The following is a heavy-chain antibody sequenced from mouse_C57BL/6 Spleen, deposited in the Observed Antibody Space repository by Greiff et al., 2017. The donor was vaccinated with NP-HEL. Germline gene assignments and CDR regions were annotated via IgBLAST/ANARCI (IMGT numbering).Heavy chain of an antibody. D-gene: IGHD4-1*02. V-gene: IGHV7-3*01. CDR1: GFTFTDYY. CDR2: IRNKANGYTT. J-gene: IGHJ2*01. CDR3: ARSSTGTDYFDY. Sequence: EVMLVESGGGLVQPGGSLSLSCAASGFTFTDYYMSWVRQPPGKALEWLGFIRNKANGYTTEYSASVKGRFTISRDNSQSILYLQMNALRAEDSATYYCARSSTGTDYFDYWGQGTTLTVSS.